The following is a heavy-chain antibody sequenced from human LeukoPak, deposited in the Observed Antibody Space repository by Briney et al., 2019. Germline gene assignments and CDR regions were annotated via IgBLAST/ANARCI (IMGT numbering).Heavy chain of an antibody. CDR1: GFTFSSYA. CDR2: ISSPGGNT. J-gene: IGHJ1*01. V-gene: IGHV3-23*01. D-gene: IGHD5-24*01. CDR3: AKTRNGYTTEYLHH. Sequence: GGSLRLSCAASGFTFSSYAMSWVRQAPGKGLEWVSSISSPGGNTYYADSVKGRFTISRDNSKNALYLQMNSLRAEDTAVYYCAKTRNGYTTEYLHHWGQGTLVTVSS.